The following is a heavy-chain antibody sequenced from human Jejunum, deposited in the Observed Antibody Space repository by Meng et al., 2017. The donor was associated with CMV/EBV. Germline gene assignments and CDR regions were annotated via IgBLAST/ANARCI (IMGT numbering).Heavy chain of an antibody. V-gene: IGHV1-2*02. CDR2: INPSSGAT. CDR1: GSTFFGYY. J-gene: IGHJ4*02. CDR3: AGHETSGYTSTFDY. D-gene: IGHD3-22*01. Sequence: QGQLGQSGAEVKKPGASVKVSCKTSGSTFFGYYLHWVRQAPGQGLEWMGWINPSSGATKYAPNFQGRISMTRDTSISTAYMELSSLRSDDTAVYFCAGHETSGYTSTFDYWGQGTLVTVSS.